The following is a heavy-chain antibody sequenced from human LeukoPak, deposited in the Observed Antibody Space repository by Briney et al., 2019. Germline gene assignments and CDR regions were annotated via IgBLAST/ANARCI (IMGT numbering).Heavy chain of an antibody. CDR3: ARDRVTMVRGVMDY. CDR1: GFTFSTYC. D-gene: IGHD3-10*01. J-gene: IGHJ4*02. CDR2: ISSSSYI. V-gene: IGHV3-21*01. Sequence: PGGSLRLSCAASGFTFSTYCMTWVRQAPGKGLEWVSSISSSSYIYYADSVKGRFTISRDNAKNSLYLQMNSLRAEDTAVYYCARDRVTMVRGVMDYWGQGTLVTVSS.